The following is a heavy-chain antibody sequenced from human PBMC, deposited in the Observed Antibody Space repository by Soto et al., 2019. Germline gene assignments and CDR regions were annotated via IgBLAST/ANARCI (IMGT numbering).Heavy chain of an antibody. CDR3: AKDSAIVATIKDYYYGMDV. CDR2: ISGSGGST. CDR1: GFTFSSYA. J-gene: IGHJ6*02. V-gene: IGHV3-23*01. Sequence: GGSLRLSCAASGFTFSSYAMSWVRQAPGKGLEWVSAISGSGGSTYYADSVKGRFTISRDNSKNTLYLQMNSLRAEDTAVYYCAKDSAIVATIKDYYYGMDVWGQGTTVTVSS. D-gene: IGHD5-12*01.